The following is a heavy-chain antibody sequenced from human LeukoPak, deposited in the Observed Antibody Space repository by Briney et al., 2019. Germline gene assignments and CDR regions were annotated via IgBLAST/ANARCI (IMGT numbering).Heavy chain of an antibody. CDR2: ISSSLSST. CDR1: GFTFSSFS. Sequence: GGSLRLSCVASGFTFSSFSMNWVRQAPGKGLGWVSSISSSLSSTYYADSVKGRFTISRDNSKNSLYLQMNSLRAEDTAVYYCARDEALDYWGQGTLVTVSS. CDR3: ARDEALDY. J-gene: IGHJ4*02. V-gene: IGHV3-21*01.